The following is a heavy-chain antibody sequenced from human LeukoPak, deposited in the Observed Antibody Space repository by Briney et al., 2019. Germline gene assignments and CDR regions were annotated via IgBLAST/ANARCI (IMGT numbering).Heavy chain of an antibody. V-gene: IGHV3-21*01. Sequence: PGGSLRLSCAASGFTFSSYSMNWVRQAPGKGLEWVSSISSSSSYIYYADSVKGRFTISRDNAKNTLYLQMNSLRAEDTAVYYSARDLGGYSYGYLGYYYGMDVWGQGTTVTVSS. CDR3: ARDLGGYSYGYLGYYYGMDV. CDR1: GFTFSSYS. CDR2: ISSSSSYI. J-gene: IGHJ6*02. D-gene: IGHD5-18*01.